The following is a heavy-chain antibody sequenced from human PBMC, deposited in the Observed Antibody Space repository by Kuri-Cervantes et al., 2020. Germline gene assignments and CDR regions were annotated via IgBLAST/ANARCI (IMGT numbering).Heavy chain of an antibody. CDR3: ARDNRDYDSIAFDI. Sequence: GESLKISCAASGFTFSSYWMSWVRQAPGKGLEWVSYISSSSSTIYYADSVKGRFTISRDNAKNSLYLQMNSLRAEDTAVYYCARDNRDYDSIAFDIWGQGTMVTVSS. D-gene: IGHD3-22*01. J-gene: IGHJ3*02. V-gene: IGHV3-48*01. CDR1: GFTFSSYW. CDR2: ISSSSSTI.